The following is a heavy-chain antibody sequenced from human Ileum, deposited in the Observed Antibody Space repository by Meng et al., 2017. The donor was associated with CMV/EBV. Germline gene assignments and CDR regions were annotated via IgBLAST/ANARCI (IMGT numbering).Heavy chain of an antibody. D-gene: IGHD2-2*03. CDR3: VGGSGWIFVY. CDR1: GFTFSSSW. J-gene: IGHJ4*01. Sequence: GGSLRLSCAASGFTFSSSWMNWVRQAPGKGLEWVANINQDGSDKGYVDSVKGRFTISRDNAKNSLYLQMNSLRVGDTAVYYCVGGSGWIFVYWGHEARITGAS. CDR2: INQDGSDK. V-gene: IGHV3-7*01.